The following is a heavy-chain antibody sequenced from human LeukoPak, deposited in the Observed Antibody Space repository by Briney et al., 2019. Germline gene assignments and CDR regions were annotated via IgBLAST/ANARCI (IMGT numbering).Heavy chain of an antibody. J-gene: IGHJ4*02. V-gene: IGHV3-23*01. D-gene: IGHD3-10*01. CDR2: IRDSGGST. CDR1: GFTFSNYA. CDR3: AKDYSRSDDSGTEKDLPLDY. Sequence: PGGSLRLSCAASGFTFSNYAMGWVRQAPGKGLEWVAGIRDSGGSTFYADSVKGRFTISRDNSKNTLYVQMNSLRAEDTAVYYCAKDYSRSDDSGTEKDLPLDYWGQGTLVTVSS.